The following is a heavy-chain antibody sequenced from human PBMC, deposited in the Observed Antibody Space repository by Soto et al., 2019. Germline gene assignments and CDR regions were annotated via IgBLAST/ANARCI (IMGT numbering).Heavy chain of an antibody. Sequence: GGSLRLSCAASGFTFSSYWMSWVRQAPGKGLEWVANIKQDGSEKYYVDSVKGRFTISRDNAKNSLYLQMNSLRDEDTAVYYCARSPRLLWLNTDGMDVWGQGTTVTVSS. V-gene: IGHV3-7*02. D-gene: IGHD3-10*01. CDR1: GFTFSSYW. CDR3: ARSPRLLWLNTDGMDV. CDR2: IKQDGSEK. J-gene: IGHJ6*02.